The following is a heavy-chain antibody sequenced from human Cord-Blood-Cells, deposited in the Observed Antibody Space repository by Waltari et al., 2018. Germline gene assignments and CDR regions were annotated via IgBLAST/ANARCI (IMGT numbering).Heavy chain of an antibody. CDR1: GFTFSGSA. V-gene: IGHV3-73*01. D-gene: IGHD2-8*01. Sequence: EVQLVESGGGLVQPGGSLKLSCPASGFTFSGSAMHWVRQASGKGLEWVGRIRSKANSYATAYAASVKGRFTISRDDSKNTAYLQMNSLKTEDTAVYYCTRGNDYGDYWGQGTLVTVSS. CDR3: TRGNDYGDY. J-gene: IGHJ4*02. CDR2: IRSKANSYAT.